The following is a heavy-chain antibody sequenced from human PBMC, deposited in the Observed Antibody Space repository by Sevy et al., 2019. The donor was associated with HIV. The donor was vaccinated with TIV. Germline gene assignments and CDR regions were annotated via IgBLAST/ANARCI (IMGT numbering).Heavy chain of an antibody. D-gene: IGHD6-13*01. J-gene: IGHJ4*02. CDR2: IYYSGST. CDR3: ARESIGAVGDFDY. CDR1: GGSISNYF. Sequence: SETLFLTCTVSGGSISNYFWSWIRQPPGKGLEWIGYIYYSGSTNYNPSLKSRITISVDTSKNQFSLKLSSVTAADTAVDYCARESIGAVGDFDYWGQGTLVTVSS. V-gene: IGHV4-59*01.